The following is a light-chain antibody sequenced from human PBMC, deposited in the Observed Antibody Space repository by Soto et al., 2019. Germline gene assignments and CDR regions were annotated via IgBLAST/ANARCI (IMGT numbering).Light chain of an antibody. V-gene: IGKV3-20*01. CDR1: QSVSSY. Sequence: EIALTQSPATLSLSPGERATLSCRASQSVSSYLAWYQQKPGQAPRLLIYDASNRATGIPARFSGSGSGTDFTLTISRLEPEDFAVYYCQQYGSSPLWTFGQGTKVEIK. CDR2: DAS. CDR3: QQYGSSPLWT. J-gene: IGKJ1*01.